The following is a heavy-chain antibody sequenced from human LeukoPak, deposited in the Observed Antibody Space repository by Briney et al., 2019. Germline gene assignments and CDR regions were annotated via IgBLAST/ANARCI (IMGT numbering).Heavy chain of an antibody. J-gene: IGHJ4*02. CDR2: INPNSGGT. V-gene: IGHV1-2*02. CDR3: ARGLLVRANNKQLAY. Sequence: GDSVKVSCKASGYTFTGYYMHWVRQAPGQGLEWMGWINPNSGGTNYAQKFQGRVTMTRDTSISTAYMELSRLRSDDTAVYYCARGLLVRANNKQLAYWGQGTLVTVSS. D-gene: IGHD6-6*01. CDR1: GYTFTGYY.